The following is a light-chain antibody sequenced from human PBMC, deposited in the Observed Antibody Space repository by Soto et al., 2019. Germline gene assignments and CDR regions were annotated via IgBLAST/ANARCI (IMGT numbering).Light chain of an antibody. Sequence: QSVRTQPPSVSGAPGQRVTISCTGSSSNSGAGKDVHWYQQLPGTAPKLLMYANSRRPSWVPDRFSGSKSGTSASLAITGLQVDDEADYYCQSYDNTLSGSIFGGGTKVTVL. V-gene: IGLV1-40*01. CDR3: QSYDNTLSGSI. CDR2: ANS. CDR1: SSNSGAGKD. J-gene: IGLJ2*01.